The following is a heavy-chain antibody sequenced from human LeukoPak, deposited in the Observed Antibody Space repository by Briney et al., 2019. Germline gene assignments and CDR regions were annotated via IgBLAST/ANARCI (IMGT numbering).Heavy chain of an antibody. CDR3: AREGLRLDRIIDY. CDR1: GFTFDDYA. Sequence: GRSLRLSCAASGFTFDDYAMGWVRQGPGRGLEWVSGINSKGGSIGYADSVKGRFTISRDNAKNSLYLQMNSLRAEDTAVYYCAREGLRLDRIIDYWGQGTLVTVSS. V-gene: IGHV3-20*04. D-gene: IGHD5-12*01. J-gene: IGHJ4*02. CDR2: INSKGGSI.